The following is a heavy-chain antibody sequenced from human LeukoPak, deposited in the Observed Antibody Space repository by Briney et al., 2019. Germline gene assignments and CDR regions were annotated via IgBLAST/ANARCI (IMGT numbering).Heavy chain of an antibody. V-gene: IGHV1-18*01. D-gene: IGHD2-2*01. CDR1: GYIFTSYG. CDR2: ISAYNGNT. CDR3: ARARHCSSTSCYVSDWFDP. Sequence: ASVKVSCKASGYIFTSYGISWVRQAPGQGLEWMGWISAYNGNTNYAQKLQGRVTMTTDTSTSTAYMELRSLRSDDTAVYYCARARHCSSTSCYVSDWFDPWGQGTLVTVSS. J-gene: IGHJ5*02.